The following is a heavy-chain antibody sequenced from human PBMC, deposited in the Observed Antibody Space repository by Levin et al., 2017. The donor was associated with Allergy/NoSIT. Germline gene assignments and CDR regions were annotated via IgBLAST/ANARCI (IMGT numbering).Heavy chain of an antibody. CDR1: GFTFSSYA. CDR3: AKSIGGSSWYVIQNNWFDP. V-gene: IGHV3-23*01. Sequence: GGSLRLSCAASGFTFSSYAMSWVRQAPGKGLEWVSAISGSGGSTYYADSVKGRFTISRDNSKNTLYLQMNSLRAEDTAVYYCAKSIGGSSWYVIQNNWFDPWGQGTLVTVSS. CDR2: ISGSGGST. J-gene: IGHJ5*02. D-gene: IGHD6-13*01.